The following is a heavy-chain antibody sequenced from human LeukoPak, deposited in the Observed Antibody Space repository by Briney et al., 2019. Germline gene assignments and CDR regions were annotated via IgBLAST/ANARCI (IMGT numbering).Heavy chain of an antibody. V-gene: IGHV3-53*01. Sequence: GGSLRLSCAASGFTVSSNYMSWVRQAPGKGPQWVSVIYSGGSTYYADSVKGRFTISRDNSKNTLYLQMNGLRAEDTAVYYCAKDGVITMVRGANFDYWGQGTLVTVSS. D-gene: IGHD3-10*01. CDR2: IYSGGST. CDR3: AKDGVITMVRGANFDY. CDR1: GFTVSSNY. J-gene: IGHJ4*02.